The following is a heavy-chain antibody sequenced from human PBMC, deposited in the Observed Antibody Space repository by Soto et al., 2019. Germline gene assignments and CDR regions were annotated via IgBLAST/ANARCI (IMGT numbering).Heavy chain of an antibody. CDR2: INTDGSVA. D-gene: IGHD2-21*01. J-gene: IGHJ4*02. Sequence: GGSLRLSCAPSGLTFRSYWMHWVRQPPGKGLVWVSRINTDGSVAMYVDSVKGRFTISRDNAKNALYLHMNSLRAEDTAVYYCVRDMQLWLLDSWGQGTLVTGSS. CDR1: GLTFRSYW. V-gene: IGHV3-74*03. CDR3: VRDMQLWLLDS.